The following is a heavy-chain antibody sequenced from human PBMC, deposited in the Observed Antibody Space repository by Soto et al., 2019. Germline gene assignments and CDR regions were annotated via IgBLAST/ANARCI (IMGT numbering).Heavy chain of an antibody. J-gene: IGHJ1*01. V-gene: IGHV4-59*01. CDR2: IYYSGST. D-gene: IGHD6-19*01. CDR3: ARDLQIGWVGYYHH. CDR1: GGSISSYY. Sequence: SETLSLTCTVSGGSISSYYWSWIRQPPGKGLEWIGYIYYSGSTNYNPSLKSRVTISVDTSKNQFSLKLSSVTAADTAVYYCARDLQIGWVGYYHHWGQGTLVTVSS.